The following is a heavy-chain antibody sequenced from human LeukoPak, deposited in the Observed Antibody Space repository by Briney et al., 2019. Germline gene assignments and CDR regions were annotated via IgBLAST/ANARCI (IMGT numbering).Heavy chain of an antibody. Sequence: ASVKVSCKASGYTFTSYGISWVRQAPGQGLEWMGWISAYNGNTNYAQKLQGRVTMTTDTSTSTAYMELRSLRSDDTAVYYCAVEPNYYDSSGYYINDYWGQGTLVTVSS. CDR3: AVEPNYYDSSGYYINDY. V-gene: IGHV1-18*01. CDR2: ISAYNGNT. CDR1: GYTFTSYG. D-gene: IGHD3-22*01. J-gene: IGHJ4*02.